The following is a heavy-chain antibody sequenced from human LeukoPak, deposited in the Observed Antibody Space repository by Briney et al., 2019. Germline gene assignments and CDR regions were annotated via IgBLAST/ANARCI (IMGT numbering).Heavy chain of an antibody. V-gene: IGHV4-61*02. CDR3: ARDPVTYYYDSSGYTEKGPFDY. Sequence: SETLSLTCTVSGGSISSGSYYWSWIRQPAGKGLEWIGRIYTSGSTNYNPSLKSRATISVDTSKNQFSLKLSSVTAADTAVYYCARDPVTYYYDSSGYTEKGPFDYWGQGTLVTVSS. D-gene: IGHD3-22*01. J-gene: IGHJ4*01. CDR2: IYTSGST. CDR1: GGSISSGSYY.